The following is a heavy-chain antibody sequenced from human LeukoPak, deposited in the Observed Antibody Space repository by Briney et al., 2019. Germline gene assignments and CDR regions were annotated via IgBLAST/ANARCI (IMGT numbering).Heavy chain of an antibody. V-gene: IGHV4-34*01. J-gene: IGHJ4*02. CDR2: INHSGST. CDR3: AGGRGERGFFDY. D-gene: IGHD1-26*01. Sequence: PSETLSLTCAVYGGSFSGYYWSWIRQPPGKGLEWIGEINHSGSTNYNPSLKSRVTISVDTSKNQFSPKLSSVTAADTAVYYCAGGRGERGFFDYWGQGTLVTVSS. CDR1: GGSFSGYY.